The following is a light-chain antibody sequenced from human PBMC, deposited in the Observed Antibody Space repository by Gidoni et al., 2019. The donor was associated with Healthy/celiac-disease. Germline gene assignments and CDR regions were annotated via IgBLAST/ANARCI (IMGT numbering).Light chain of an antibody. CDR3: LLSYSGAWV. CDR2: DTS. CDR1: PGAVTSGHY. Sequence: QAVVTQAPSLTVSPGGTVTLTCGSSPGAVTSGHYPYWFQQKPGQAPRTLSYDTSNKHSWTPARFSGSLLGGKAALTLSGAQPEDEAEYYCLLSYSGAWVFGGGTKLTVL. V-gene: IGLV7-46*01. J-gene: IGLJ3*02.